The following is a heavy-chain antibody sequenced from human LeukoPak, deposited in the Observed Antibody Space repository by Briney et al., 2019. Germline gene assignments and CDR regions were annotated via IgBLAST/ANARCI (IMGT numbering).Heavy chain of an antibody. Sequence: GGSLRLSCAASGFTFSDTWMHWVRQAPGKALVWVSRIRSDRSDTRYAESVKGRFTISRDNAKNTLYLQMNSLRAEDTAVYYCARDPAVAGDYLEYWGQGTLVTVSS. CDR2: IRSDRSDT. J-gene: IGHJ4*02. D-gene: IGHD6-19*01. V-gene: IGHV3-74*01. CDR3: ARDPAVAGDYLEY. CDR1: GFTFSDTW.